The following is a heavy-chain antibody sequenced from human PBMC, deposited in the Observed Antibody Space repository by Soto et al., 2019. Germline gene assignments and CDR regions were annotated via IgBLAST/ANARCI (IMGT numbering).Heavy chain of an antibody. CDR2: IHYRGST. D-gene: IGHD7-27*01. J-gene: IGHJ4*02. V-gene: IGHV4-61*01. CDR1: GGSVNSGNYY. Sequence: QVQLQESGPGLVKPSETLSLTCTVSGGSVNSGNYYWSWIRQPPGKGLEWIAYIHYRGSTNYNPSLKGRVTMSVGKSKNQFSLKLSSVTAADTAVYYCATAPRTGVGGGDYWGQGTLVTVSS. CDR3: ATAPRTGVGGGDY.